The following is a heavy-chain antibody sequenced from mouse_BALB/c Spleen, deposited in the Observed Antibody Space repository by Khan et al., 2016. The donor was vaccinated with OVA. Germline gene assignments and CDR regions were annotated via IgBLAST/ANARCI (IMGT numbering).Heavy chain of an antibody. CDR2: ISPGSGDI. V-gene: IGHV1-77*01. CDR1: GYTFTDYY. CDR3: ARRNYFGYTFAY. Sequence: QVQLQQSGAELARPGASVKLSCKASGYTFTDYYINWVKQRTGQGLERIGEISPGSGDIYYNEKFKGKVTLTADKSSSTAYMQLSGLTSEASAVYFCARRNYFGYTFAYWVQGTLVTVSA. D-gene: IGHD1-2*01. J-gene: IGHJ3*01.